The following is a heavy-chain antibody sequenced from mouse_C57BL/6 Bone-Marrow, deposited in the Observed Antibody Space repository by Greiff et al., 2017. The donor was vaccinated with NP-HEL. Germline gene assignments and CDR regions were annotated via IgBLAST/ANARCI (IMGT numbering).Heavy chain of an antibody. D-gene: IGHD2-3*01. CDR3: ARRAYGYYADYFDY. J-gene: IGHJ2*01. CDR1: GYTFTSYW. V-gene: IGHV1-50*01. CDR2: IDPSDSYT. Sequence: VQLQQPGAELVKPGASVKLSCKASGYTFTSYWMQWVKQRPGQGLEWIGEIDPSDSYTNYNQKFKGKATLTVDTSSSTAYMQLSSLTSEDSAVYYCARRAYGYYADYFDYWGQGTTLTVSS.